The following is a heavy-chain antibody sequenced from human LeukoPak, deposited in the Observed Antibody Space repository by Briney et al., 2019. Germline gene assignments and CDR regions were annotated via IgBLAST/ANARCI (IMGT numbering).Heavy chain of an antibody. CDR2: ISSSGSTI. V-gene: IGHV3-48*03. Sequence: GGSLRLSCAASGFTFSSYEMSWVRQAPGKGLEWVSYISSSGSTIYYADSVKGRFTISRDNAKNSLYLQMNSLRAEDTAVYYCARGGGDYHDAFDIWGQGTMVTVSS. CDR1: GFTFSSYE. CDR3: ARGGGDYHDAFDI. D-gene: IGHD2-21*02. J-gene: IGHJ3*02.